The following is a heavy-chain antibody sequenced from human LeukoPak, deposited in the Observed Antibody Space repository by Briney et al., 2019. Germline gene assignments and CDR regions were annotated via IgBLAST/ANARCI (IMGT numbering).Heavy chain of an antibody. J-gene: IGHJ4*02. Sequence: ASVKVSCKASGYDFTSVGITWVRQAPGQGLELMGWISPYNGDTRYVQKLQGRVTMTTDTSTTTAYMELRSLRLDDTAVYYCARAGSGSGWYFDYWGQGTLVTVSS. CDR2: ISPYNGDT. D-gene: IGHD6-19*01. V-gene: IGHV1-18*01. CDR3: ARAGSGSGWYFDY. CDR1: GYDFTSVG.